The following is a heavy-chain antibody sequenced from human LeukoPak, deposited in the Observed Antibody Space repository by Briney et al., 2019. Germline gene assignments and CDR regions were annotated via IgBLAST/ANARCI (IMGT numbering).Heavy chain of an antibody. J-gene: IGHJ3*01. D-gene: IGHD2-2*01. CDR3: ARDQGYCTSASCRGDAFDV. CDR2: IKQGGSEK. Sequence: GRSLRLSCAASGFTFSSYGMHWVRQAPGKGLEWGAKIKQGGSEKYYVASVKGRFTISRDNAKNSLSLQMNSLRAEDTAVYYCARDQGYCTSASCRGDAFDVWGQGSMVSVSS. CDR1: GFTFSSYG. V-gene: IGHV3-7*01.